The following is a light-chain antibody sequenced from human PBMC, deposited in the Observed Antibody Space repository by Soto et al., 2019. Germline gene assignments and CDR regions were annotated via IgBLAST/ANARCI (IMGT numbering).Light chain of an antibody. CDR3: QQLNSYPRLT. J-gene: IGKJ4*01. CDR2: AAS. Sequence: DIQMTQSPSSLSASVGDRVTITCRASQSISNYLNWYQQKPGRAPKLLIYAASTLQSGVPSRFSGSGSGTDFSLTITSLQPEDFATYFCQQLNSYPRLTFGGGTKVDIK. CDR1: QSISNY. V-gene: IGKV1-39*01.